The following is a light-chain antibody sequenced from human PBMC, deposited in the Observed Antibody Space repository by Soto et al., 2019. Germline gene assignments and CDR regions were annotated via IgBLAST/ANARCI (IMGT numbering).Light chain of an antibody. CDR1: RHISVW. J-gene: IGKJ2*01. V-gene: IGKV1-5*01. Sequence: DIQMTQSPSSLSASVGDGVTITCRASRHISVWLAWYQQRPGKAPKFLMYDASSLETGVPSRFSGSGSGTEFTLTIRSLQPDDSATYYCQQYDSSSPTFGKGTKLEIK. CDR2: DAS. CDR3: QQYDSSSPT.